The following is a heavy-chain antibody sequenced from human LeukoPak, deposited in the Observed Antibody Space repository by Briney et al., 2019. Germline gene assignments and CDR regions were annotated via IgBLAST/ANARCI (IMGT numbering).Heavy chain of an antibody. V-gene: IGHV3-48*02. CDR2: ITSGGSTI. D-gene: IGHD5-18*01. CDR3: ARGLLRDGYTYTYSFDY. Sequence: GGSLRLSCAASGFTFSSYNMNWVRQAPGKGLEWVSYITSGGSTIYYADSVKGRFTISRDNAKNSLYLQMNSLRDEDTAVYYCARGLLRDGYTYTYSFDYWGQGALVTVSS. CDR1: GFTFSSYN. J-gene: IGHJ4*02.